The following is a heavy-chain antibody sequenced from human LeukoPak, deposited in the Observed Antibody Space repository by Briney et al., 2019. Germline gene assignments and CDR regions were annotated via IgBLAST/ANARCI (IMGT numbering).Heavy chain of an antibody. D-gene: IGHD5-12*01. CDR3: ARGVATIDYYYGMDV. V-gene: IGHV1-69*06. CDR2: IIPIFGTA. J-gene: IGHJ6*02. CDR1: GGTFSSYA. Sequence: ASVKVSCKASGGTFSSYAISWVRQAPGQGLEWMGGIIPIFGTANYAQKFQGRVTITADKSTSTAYMELSSLRSEDTAVYYCARGVATIDYYYGMDVWGQGTTVTVSS.